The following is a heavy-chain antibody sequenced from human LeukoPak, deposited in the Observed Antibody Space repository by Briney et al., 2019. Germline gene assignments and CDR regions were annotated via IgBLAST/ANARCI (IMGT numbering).Heavy chain of an antibody. J-gene: IGHJ6*02. CDR1: GGSISGYY. CDR3: AREPTVTTGLGRKYYYGMDV. CDR2: IYYSGST. Sequence: KPSETLSLTCTVSGGSISGYYWSWIRQPPGKGLEWIGYIYYSGSTNYNPSLKSRVTISVDTSKNQFSLKLSSVTAADTAMYYCAREPTVTTGLGRKYYYGMDVWGQGTTVTVSS. V-gene: IGHV4-59*01. D-gene: IGHD4-17*01.